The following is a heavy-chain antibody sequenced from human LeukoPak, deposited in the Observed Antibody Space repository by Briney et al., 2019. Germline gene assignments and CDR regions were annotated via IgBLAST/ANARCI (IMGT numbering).Heavy chain of an antibody. CDR1: GFTVSSNY. Sequence: GGSLRLSCAASGFTVSSNYMSWVRQAPGKGLEWVSVIYSGGSTYYADSVKGRFTISRDNSKNTLYLQMNSLRAEDTAVYYCARSIRLSYYDSSGYYRDAFDIWGQGTMVTVSS. V-gene: IGHV3-66*01. D-gene: IGHD3-22*01. J-gene: IGHJ3*02. CDR2: IYSGGST. CDR3: ARSIRLSYYDSSGYYRDAFDI.